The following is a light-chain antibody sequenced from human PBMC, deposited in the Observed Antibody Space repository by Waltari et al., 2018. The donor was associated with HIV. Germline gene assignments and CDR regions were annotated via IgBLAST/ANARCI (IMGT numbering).Light chain of an antibody. J-gene: IGLJ2*01. V-gene: IGLV3-1*01. Sequence: SYELTQPPSVSVSPGQTASITCSGDKLGDKYACWYQKKPGQSPVLVIYQDSKRPSGILGRFSGSNSGNTATLTIGGTQAMDEADYYCQAWDSSTVVFGGGTKLTVL. CDR2: QDS. CDR1: KLGDKY. CDR3: QAWDSSTVV.